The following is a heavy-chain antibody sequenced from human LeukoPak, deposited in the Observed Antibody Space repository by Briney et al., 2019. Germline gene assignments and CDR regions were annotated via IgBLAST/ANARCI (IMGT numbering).Heavy chain of an antibody. D-gene: IGHD6-19*01. CDR1: GFTFSSYS. V-gene: IGHV3-21*01. CDR3: ARDTPVAADAFDI. J-gene: IGHJ3*02. Sequence: MSGGSLRLSCAASGFTFSSYSINWVRQAPGKGLEWVSSITSSSSYIYYADSVKGRFTISRDNAKNSLSLQMNSLRAEDTAVYYCARDTPVAADAFDIWGQGTMVTVSS. CDR2: ITSSSSYI.